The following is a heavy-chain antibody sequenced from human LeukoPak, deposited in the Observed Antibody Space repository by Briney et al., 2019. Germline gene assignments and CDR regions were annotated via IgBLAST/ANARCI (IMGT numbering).Heavy chain of an antibody. CDR1: GFTFSRYW. V-gene: IGHV3-74*01. D-gene: IGHD1-26*01. J-gene: IGHJ4*02. CDR2: INTDGSST. Sequence: GGSLRLSCAASGFTFSRYWMHWVRQAPGKGLVWVSRINTDGSSTSYADFVKGRFTISRDNAKNTLYLQMNSLRAEDTAVYYCAMGSPDESLGHWGQGTLVTVSS. CDR3: AMGSPDESLGH.